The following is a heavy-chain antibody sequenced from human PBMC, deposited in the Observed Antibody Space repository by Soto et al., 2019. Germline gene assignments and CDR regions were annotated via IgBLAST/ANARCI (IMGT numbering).Heavy chain of an antibody. CDR2: IYYSGST. V-gene: IGHV4-59*01. CDR1: GGCMSSYY. J-gene: IGHJ5*01. Sequence: ETLSLACTVSGGCMSSYYWGWIRPPPGKGLEWIGYIYYSGSTNYNPSLKSRVTISVDTSKNQFSLKLSSVTAADTSVYYCERGGSGYGDCYWFDLWGQGTLVTVSS. CDR3: ERGGSGYGDCYWFDL. D-gene: IGHD5-18*01.